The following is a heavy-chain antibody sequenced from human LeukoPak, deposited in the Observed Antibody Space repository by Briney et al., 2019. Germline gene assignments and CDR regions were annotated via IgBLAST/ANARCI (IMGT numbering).Heavy chain of an antibody. CDR3: AKDSISIAVAGYYYYYGMDV. V-gene: IGHV3-30*02. D-gene: IGHD6-19*01. J-gene: IGHJ6*02. CDR2: IRYDGSNK. Sequence: GGSLRLSCAASGFTFSSYGMHWVRQAPGKGLEWVAFIRYDGSNKYYADSVKGRFTISRDNSKNTLYLQMNSLRAEDTAVYYCAKDSISIAVAGYYYYYGMDVWGQGTTVTASS. CDR1: GFTFSSYG.